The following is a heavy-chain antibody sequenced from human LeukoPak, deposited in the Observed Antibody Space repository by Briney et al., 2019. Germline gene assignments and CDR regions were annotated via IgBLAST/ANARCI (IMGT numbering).Heavy chain of an antibody. CDR2: ISNDGSNK. Sequence: PGGSLRLSCVASGFTFSSYGMHWLRQAPDKGLEWVAVISNDGSNKYYADSVKGRFTISRDNSKNTLYLQMNSLRAEDTAVYYCAKGRGAFDIWGQGTMVTVSS. CDR3: AKGRGAFDI. J-gene: IGHJ3*02. D-gene: IGHD3-10*01. CDR1: GFTFSSYG. V-gene: IGHV3-30*18.